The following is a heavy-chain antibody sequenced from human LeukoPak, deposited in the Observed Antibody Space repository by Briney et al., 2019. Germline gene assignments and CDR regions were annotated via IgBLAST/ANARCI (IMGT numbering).Heavy chain of an antibody. J-gene: IGHJ4*02. CDR1: GFTFSSYA. CDR3: ARLDDSSGYLH. D-gene: IGHD3-22*01. V-gene: IGHV4-38-2*01. CDR2: MYHSGST. Sequence: GSLRLSCAASGFTFSSYAMSWVRQAPGKGLEWIGSMYHSGSTNYNASLKSRVTISVDTSENQVSLKLSSVTAADTAVYYCARLDDSSGYLHWGQGTLVTVSS.